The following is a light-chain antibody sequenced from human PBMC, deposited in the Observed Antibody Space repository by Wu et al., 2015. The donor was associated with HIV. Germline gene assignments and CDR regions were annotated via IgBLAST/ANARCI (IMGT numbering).Light chain of an antibody. CDR3: QQSFSVRYT. J-gene: IGKJ2*01. CDR1: RALVT. Sequence: GDRVIITCGQVRALVTIKLVSQKPGQAPKLLIFGASTLQGGVPSRFSGSGSETDFTLTISSLHPDDSATYYCQQSFSVRYTFGQGTKLEIK. CDR2: GAS. V-gene: IGKV1-39*01.